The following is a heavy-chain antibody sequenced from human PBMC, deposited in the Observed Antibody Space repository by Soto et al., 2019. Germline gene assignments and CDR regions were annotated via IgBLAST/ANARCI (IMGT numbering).Heavy chain of an antibody. V-gene: IGHV4-61*01. Sequence: PSETLSLTFTVSGGSVSSGSYDWSWIRQPPGKGLEWIGYIYYSGSTNYNPSLKSRVTISVDTSKNQFSLKLSSVTAADTAVYYCARAYYDFWSGYARFATTPGYGMDVWGQGTTVTVSS. CDR2: IYYSGST. CDR3: ARAYYDFWSGYARFATTPGYGMDV. D-gene: IGHD3-3*01. J-gene: IGHJ6*02. CDR1: GGSVSSGSYD.